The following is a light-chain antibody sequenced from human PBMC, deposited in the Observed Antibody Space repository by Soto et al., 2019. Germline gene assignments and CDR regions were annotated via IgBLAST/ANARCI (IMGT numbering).Light chain of an antibody. V-gene: IGLV2-14*01. CDR3: SSFTSSSTLGYV. Sequence: QSALTQPASVSGSPGQSITISCTGTDSDVGGYNYVSWYQQHPGKAPKLIIYGVTNRPSGVSNRFSGSKSGNTASLTISGLQAEDEADYYCSSFTSSSTLGYVFGTGTKVTVL. J-gene: IGLJ1*01. CDR1: DSDVGGYNY. CDR2: GVT.